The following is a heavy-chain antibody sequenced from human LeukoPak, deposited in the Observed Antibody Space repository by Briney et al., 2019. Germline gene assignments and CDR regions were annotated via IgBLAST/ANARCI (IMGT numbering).Heavy chain of an antibody. CDR2: INHSGST. Sequence: SETLSLTCAVYGGSFSGYYWSWIRQPPGKGLEWIGEINHSGSTNYNPSLKSRVTISVDTSKNQFSLKLSSVTAADTAVYYCARLGATRGYYYYYMDVWGKGTTVTISS. V-gene: IGHV4-34*01. CDR1: GGSFSGYY. D-gene: IGHD1-26*01. CDR3: ARLGATRGYYYYYMDV. J-gene: IGHJ6*03.